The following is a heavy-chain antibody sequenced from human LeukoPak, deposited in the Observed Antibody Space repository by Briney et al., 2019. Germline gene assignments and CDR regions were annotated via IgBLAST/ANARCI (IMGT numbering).Heavy chain of an antibody. CDR3: ARRDGDNDRGFDC. CDR1: GFPFSNYW. D-gene: IGHD4-23*01. CDR2: VNSDGSTT. Sequence: GGSLRLSCAASGFPFSNYWMHWVRQAPGKGLVWVSRVNSDGSTTNYADSVKGRFTISRDNAENTLYMRMNSLRAEDTAVYYCARRDGDNDRGFDCWGQETLVTVSS. V-gene: IGHV3-74*01. J-gene: IGHJ4*02.